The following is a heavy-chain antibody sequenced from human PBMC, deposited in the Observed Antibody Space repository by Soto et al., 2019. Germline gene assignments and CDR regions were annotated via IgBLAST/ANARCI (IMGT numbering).Heavy chain of an antibody. J-gene: IGHJ2*01. CDR3: ARHGGRYFSGGTCYIYWHFDL. CDR1: GESISGTIYY. Sequence: SETLSLTCIVSGESISGTIYYWGWIRQPPGKGLEWIGSIYYSGSTYYNPSLKSRVTISVDTSKNQFSLKLSSVIAADTAVYYCARHGGRYFSGGTCYIYWHFDLWGRGTLVTVSS. V-gene: IGHV4-39*01. D-gene: IGHD2-15*01. CDR2: IYYSGST.